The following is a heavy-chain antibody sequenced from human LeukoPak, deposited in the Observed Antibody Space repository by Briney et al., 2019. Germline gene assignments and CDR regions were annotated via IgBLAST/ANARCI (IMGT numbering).Heavy chain of an antibody. CDR3: ARDYFDSTNYPQTYYYYYMDV. V-gene: IGHV3-21*01. CDR1: GSTFSRYS. D-gene: IGHD3-22*01. CDR2: ISSTSTFI. J-gene: IGHJ6*03. Sequence: GGSLRLSCAASGSTFSRYSMYWVRQAPGKGLEWVASISSTSTFIYSADSVKGRFTISRDTAENSLFLQMNSLRAEDTAIYYCARDYFDSTNYPQTYYYYYMDVWGKGTTVTVSS.